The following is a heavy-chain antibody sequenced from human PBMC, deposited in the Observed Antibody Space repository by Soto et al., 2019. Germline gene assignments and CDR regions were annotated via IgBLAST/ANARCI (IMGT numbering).Heavy chain of an antibody. CDR2: ISGRGGRT. D-gene: IGHD4-17*01. J-gene: IGHJ3*01. Sequence: EVQVLESGGALIQPGGSLRLSCAVSGVTFSRYAMTWVRQAPGKGLEWVSAISGRGGRTYYADSVKGRFTISRDNSRNILFLQMNSLRAEDTAVYYCGRDPNGDYIGAFDFWGQGTMVTVSS. CDR1: GVTFSRYA. CDR3: GRDPNGDYIGAFDF. V-gene: IGHV3-23*01.